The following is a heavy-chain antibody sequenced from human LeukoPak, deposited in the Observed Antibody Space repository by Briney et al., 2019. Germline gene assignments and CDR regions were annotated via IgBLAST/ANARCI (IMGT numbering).Heavy chain of an antibody. CDR1: GGSIDITNY. CDR3: ARYGASFSFDL. J-gene: IGHJ4*02. D-gene: IGHD4/OR15-4a*01. V-gene: IGHV4-4*02. CDR2: ISHSGTT. Sequence: SGTLSLTCGVSGGSIDITNYWSWVRQAPGKGLEWIGEISHSGTTNYNPSLRSRVTMFLDRANNQFSLSLTSVTAADSAVYYCARYGASFSFDLWGQGTLVTVYS.